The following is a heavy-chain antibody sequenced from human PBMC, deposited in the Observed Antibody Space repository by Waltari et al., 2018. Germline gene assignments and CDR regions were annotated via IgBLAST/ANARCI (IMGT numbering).Heavy chain of an antibody. V-gene: IGHV1-69*13. CDR2: IIPIFGTA. CDR3: ARGDYYGSGSYYRDAFDI. J-gene: IGHJ3*02. CDR1: GGTFSSYA. D-gene: IGHD3-10*01. Sequence: QVQLVQSGAEVKKPGSSVKVSCKASGGTFSSYAISWVRPAPGQGLEWMGGIIPIFGTANYAQKFQGRVTITADESTSTAYMELSSLRSEDTAVYYCARGDYYGSGSYYRDAFDIWGQGTMVTVSS.